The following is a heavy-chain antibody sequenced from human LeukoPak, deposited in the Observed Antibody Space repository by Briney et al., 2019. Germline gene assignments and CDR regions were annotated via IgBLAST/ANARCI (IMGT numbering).Heavy chain of an antibody. Sequence: SETLSLTCTVSGGSISSGGYYWSWIRQHPGKGLEWIGYIYYSGSTYYNPSLKSRVTISVDTPKNQFSLKLSSVTAADTAVYYCARDPGRIAAAGLDPWGQGTLVTVSS. V-gene: IGHV4-31*03. CDR2: IYYSGST. D-gene: IGHD6-13*01. J-gene: IGHJ5*02. CDR1: GGSISSGGYY. CDR3: ARDPGRIAAAGLDP.